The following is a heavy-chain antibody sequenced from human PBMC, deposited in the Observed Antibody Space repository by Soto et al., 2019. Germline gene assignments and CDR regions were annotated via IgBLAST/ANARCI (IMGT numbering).Heavy chain of an antibody. V-gene: IGHV4-4*07. CDR2: IFTSGST. CDR1: GGSISFYF. CDR3: ARISQRVKPRAMDAFDI. J-gene: IGHJ3*02. D-gene: IGHD2-2*01. Sequence: SEALSLSCTVSGGSISFYFWNWVRQPAGKGLEWIGRIFTSGSTNYNPSLKSRVTMSIDTSKSQFSLKLSSVTAADTAVYYCARISQRVKPRAMDAFDIWGQGTVVTVSS.